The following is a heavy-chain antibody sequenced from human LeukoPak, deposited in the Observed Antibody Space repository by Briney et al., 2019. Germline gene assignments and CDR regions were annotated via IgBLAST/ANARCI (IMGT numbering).Heavy chain of an antibody. CDR2: INHSGST. CDR3: AGRTFGGVIKC. Sequence: SETLSLTCAVYDGSFSGYYWSWIRQPPGKGLEWIGEINHSGSTNHNPSLNSRVTISIDTSKNQISLKLSSVTAADTAVYFCAGRTFGGVIKCWSQGTLVTASS. V-gene: IGHV4-34*01. CDR1: DGSFSGYY. D-gene: IGHD3-16*02. J-gene: IGHJ4*02.